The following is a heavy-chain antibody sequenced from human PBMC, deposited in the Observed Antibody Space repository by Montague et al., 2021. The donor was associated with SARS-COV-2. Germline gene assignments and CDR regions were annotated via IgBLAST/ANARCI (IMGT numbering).Heavy chain of an antibody. CDR2: IYYSGST. CDR3: ARVGVGTMVRGVIPAYYYYGMDV. CDR1: GGSISSYY. Sequence: SETLSLTCTVSGGSISSYYWSWIRQPPGKGLEWIGYIYYSGSTNYNPSLKSRVTISVDTSKNQFSLKLSSVTAADTAVYYCARVGVGTMVRGVIPAYYYYGMDVWGQGTTVTVSS. V-gene: IGHV4-59*08. D-gene: IGHD3-10*01. J-gene: IGHJ6*02.